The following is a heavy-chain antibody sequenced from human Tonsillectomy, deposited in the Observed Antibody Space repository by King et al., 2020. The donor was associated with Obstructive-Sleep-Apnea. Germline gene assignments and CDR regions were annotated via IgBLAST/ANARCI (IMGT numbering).Heavy chain of an antibody. V-gene: IGHV3-9*01. D-gene: IGHD6-19*01. J-gene: IGHJ4*02. CDR3: AKDMSSGWYGPLDH. CDR1: GFTFDDYA. Sequence: VQLVESGGGLVQPGRSLRLSCAASGFTFDDYAMHWVRQAPGKGLEWVSGINWNTATIGYADSVKGRFTISRDNAKNSLFLQMNSLRPEDTALYYCAKDMSSGWYGPLDHWGQGTLVTVSS. CDR2: INWNTATI.